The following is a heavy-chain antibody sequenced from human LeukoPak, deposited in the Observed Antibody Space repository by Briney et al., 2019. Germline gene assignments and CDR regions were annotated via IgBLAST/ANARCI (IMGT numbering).Heavy chain of an antibody. CDR3: AREAQAYYYVSSGYYSEALYFAY. CDR2: IYTSGST. Sequence: SGTLSLTCTVSGCSISSGSYHWSWIRQPAGKGLEWIGRIYTSGSTNYNPSLKSRVTISVDTSKTQFSLKLSYVTAADTAAYYCAREAQAYYYVSSGYYSEALYFAYGGQGTLVTVSS. V-gene: IGHV4-61*02. D-gene: IGHD3-22*01. J-gene: IGHJ4*02. CDR1: GCSISSGSYH.